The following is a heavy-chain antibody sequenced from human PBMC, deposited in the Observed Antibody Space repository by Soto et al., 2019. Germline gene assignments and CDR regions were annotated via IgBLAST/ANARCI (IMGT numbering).Heavy chain of an antibody. J-gene: IGHJ4*02. V-gene: IGHV3-74*01. CDR3: ARDEAAQYYFDY. CDR2: INSDGSST. CDR1: GFTFSSYW. D-gene: IGHD6-13*01. Sequence: EVQLVESGGGLVQPGGSLRLSCAASGFTFSSYWMHWVRQAPGKGLVWVSRINSDGSSTSYADSVKGRFTIARDNAKNTLYLQMNSLRAEDTAVYYCARDEAAQYYFDYWGQGTLVTVSS.